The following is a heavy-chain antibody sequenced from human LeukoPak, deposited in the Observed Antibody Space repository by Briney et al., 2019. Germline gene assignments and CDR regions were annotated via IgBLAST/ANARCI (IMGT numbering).Heavy chain of an antibody. V-gene: IGHV4-30-2*01. CDR1: GGSISSGGYY. Sequence: SQTLSLTCTVSGGSISSGGYYWSWIRQPPGKGLEWIGYIYHSGSTYYNPSLKSRVTISVDRSKNQFSLKLSSVTAADTAVYYCARQYDGFWSKSVWFDPWGQGTLVTVSS. D-gene: IGHD3-3*01. CDR2: IYHSGST. CDR3: ARQYDGFWSKSVWFDP. J-gene: IGHJ5*02.